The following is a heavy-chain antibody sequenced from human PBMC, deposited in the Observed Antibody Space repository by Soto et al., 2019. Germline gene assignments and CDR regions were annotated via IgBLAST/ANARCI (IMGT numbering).Heavy chain of an antibody. CDR3: AREGNYYDSSGYYGDFDY. Sequence: SETLSLTCAVSGYSISSGYYWGWIRQPPGKGLEWIGSIYHSGSTYYNPSLKSRVTISVDKSKNQFSLKLSSVTAADTAVYYCAREGNYYDSSGYYGDFDYWGQGTLVTVSS. CDR2: IYHSGST. D-gene: IGHD3-22*01. J-gene: IGHJ4*02. CDR1: GYSISSGYY. V-gene: IGHV4-38-2*02.